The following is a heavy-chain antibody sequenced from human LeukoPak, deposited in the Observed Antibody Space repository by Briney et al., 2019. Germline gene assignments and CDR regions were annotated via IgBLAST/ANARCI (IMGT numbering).Heavy chain of an antibody. CDR3: ARDLYTAMDL. Sequence: ASVKVSCKASGYTFTGYYVHWVRQAPGQGLEWVGWINPDTGGTNYAQRFQGRVTMTRDTSISTAYMELSRLRSDDTAVYYCARDLYTAMDLWGQGTLVTVSS. V-gene: IGHV1-2*02. CDR2: INPDTGGT. D-gene: IGHD5-18*01. CDR1: GYTFTGYY. J-gene: IGHJ5*02.